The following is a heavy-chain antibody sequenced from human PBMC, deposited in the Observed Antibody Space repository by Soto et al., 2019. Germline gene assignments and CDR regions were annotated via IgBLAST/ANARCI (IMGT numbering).Heavy chain of an antibody. CDR3: ARGSGYCSGGSCYEGVFWFDP. J-gene: IGHJ5*02. CDR1: GGSISSHGYY. D-gene: IGHD2-15*01. V-gene: IGHV4-61*08. Sequence: PSETLSLTCTVSGGSISSHGYYWGWIRQPPGKGLEWMGFTYHRGTTNYNPSLKSRVTIVVDTSKNQFSLKLSSVTAADTAVYYCARGSGYCSGGSCYEGVFWFDPWGQGTLVTVSS. CDR2: TYHRGTT.